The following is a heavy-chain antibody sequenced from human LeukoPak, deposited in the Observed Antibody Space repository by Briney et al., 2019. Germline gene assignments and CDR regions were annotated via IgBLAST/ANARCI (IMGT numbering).Heavy chain of an antibody. Sequence: GGSLRLSCAASGFTFSSYGMHWVRQAPGKGLEGVAFIRYDGSNKYYADSVKGRFTISRDNSKNTLYLQMNSLRAEDTAVYYCAKDPGGSYYYWFDPWGQGTLVTVSS. CDR3: AKDPGGSYYYWFDP. J-gene: IGHJ5*02. V-gene: IGHV3-30*02. D-gene: IGHD1-26*01. CDR2: IRYDGSNK. CDR1: GFTFSSYG.